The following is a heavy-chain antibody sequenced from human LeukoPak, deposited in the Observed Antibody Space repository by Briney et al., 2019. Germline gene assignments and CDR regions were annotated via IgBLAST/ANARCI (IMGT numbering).Heavy chain of an antibody. Sequence: SETLSLTCSVSGGSISRSTYYWGWIRQPPGKGLEWIGYIYDIGSTTYNPSLKSRVTISVDPSKNQFSLKLSSVTAADTAVYYCAREMGSGSEFDFWGQGTLVTVSS. CDR2: IYDIGST. J-gene: IGHJ4*02. CDR3: AREMGSGSEFDF. CDR1: GGSISRSTYY. D-gene: IGHD6-19*01. V-gene: IGHV4-61*01.